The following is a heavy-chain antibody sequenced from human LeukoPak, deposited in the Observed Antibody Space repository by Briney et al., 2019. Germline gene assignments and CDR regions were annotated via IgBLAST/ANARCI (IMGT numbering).Heavy chain of an antibody. CDR1: GYTFTSYG. CDR2: ISTYNGNT. Sequence: ASVKVSCKASGYTFTSYGISWVRQDPGQGLEWMGWISTYNGNTNYAQKLQGRVTMTTDTSTSTAYVELRSLRSDDTAVYYCARDYSSGWPNFDYWGQGTLVTVSS. V-gene: IGHV1-18*01. J-gene: IGHJ4*02. CDR3: ARDYSSGWPNFDY. D-gene: IGHD6-19*01.